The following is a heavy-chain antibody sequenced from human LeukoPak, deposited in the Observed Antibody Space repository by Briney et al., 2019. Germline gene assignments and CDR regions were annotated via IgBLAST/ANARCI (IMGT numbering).Heavy chain of an antibody. J-gene: IGHJ3*02. CDR2: IIPILGIA. V-gene: IGHV1-69*04. Sequence: ASVKVSCKASGGTFSSYAISWVRQAPGQGLEWMGRIIPILGIANYAQKFQGRVTITADKSTSTAYMELSSLRSEDTAVYYCAREKLGIRGAFDIWGQGTMVTVSS. CDR3: AREKLGIRGAFDI. CDR1: GGTFSSYA. D-gene: IGHD7-27*01.